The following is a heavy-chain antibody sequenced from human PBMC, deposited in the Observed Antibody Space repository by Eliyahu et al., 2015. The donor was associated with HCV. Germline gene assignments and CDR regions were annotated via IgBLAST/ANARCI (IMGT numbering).Heavy chain of an antibody. CDR2: ISPDGSDT. D-gene: IGHD2-15*01. CDR1: GFTFSNYW. J-gene: IGHJ4*02. V-gene: IGHV3-74*01. Sequence: EVQLVESGGGLVQPGGSLRLSCAASGFTFSNYWMHWVRQTPGKGLVWVSRISPDGSDTHYADAVQGRFTISRDNAKNTLFLQMNSLRAEDTAVYFCAKRHSSEGVFDFWGQGTLVTVSS. CDR3: AKRHSSEGVFDF.